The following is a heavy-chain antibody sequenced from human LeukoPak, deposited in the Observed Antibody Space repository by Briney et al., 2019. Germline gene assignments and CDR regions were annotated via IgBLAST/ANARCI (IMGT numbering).Heavy chain of an antibody. Sequence: GVSLSLFCAVSVFLYSLYGILCARRARGRGVEGVAFRRYDGSKKYYADSVKGLFTISKDNSKNTLYQQMNSLRAENTAVYYCAKDDSYGSCPYGMDVWGQGTTVTVSS. CDR2: RRYDGSKK. CDR3: AKDDSYGSCPYGMDV. D-gene: IGHD3-10*01. CDR1: VFLYSLYG. J-gene: IGHJ6*02. V-gene: IGHV3-30*02.